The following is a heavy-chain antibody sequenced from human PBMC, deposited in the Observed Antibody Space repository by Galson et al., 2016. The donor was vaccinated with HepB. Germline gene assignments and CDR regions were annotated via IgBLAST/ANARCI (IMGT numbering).Heavy chain of an antibody. V-gene: IGHV1-24*01. J-gene: IGHJ1*01. Sequence: SVKVSCKVSGDTLTELSMHWVRQAPGKGPEWMGGFDPEEGETIYAQKFQGRVTMTEDTSTDTAYMEPSSLRSEDTAVYYCATGRGSIRVVTATPEYLQHWGQGTLVTVSA. D-gene: IGHD2-15*01. CDR2: FDPEEGET. CDR3: ATGRGSIRVVTATPEYLQH. CDR1: GDTLTELS.